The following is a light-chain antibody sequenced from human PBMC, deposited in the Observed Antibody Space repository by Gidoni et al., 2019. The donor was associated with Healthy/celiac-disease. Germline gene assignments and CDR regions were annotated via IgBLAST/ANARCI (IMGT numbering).Light chain of an antibody. J-gene: IGKJ5*01. Sequence: EIVLTQSPGTLSLSPGERATLSCRASQSVSSSDLAWYQQKPGQAPRLLIYGASSRATGIPDRFSGSGSGTDFTLTISRLEPEDFAVYYCQQYGSSPLTFGQXTRLEIK. CDR3: QQYGSSPLT. V-gene: IGKV3-20*01. CDR2: GAS. CDR1: QSVSSSD.